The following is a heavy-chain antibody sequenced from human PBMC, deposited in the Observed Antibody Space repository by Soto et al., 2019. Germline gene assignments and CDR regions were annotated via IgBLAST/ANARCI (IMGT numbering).Heavy chain of an antibody. CDR1: GYTFTSYG. J-gene: IGHJ4*02. CDR3: ARDLETLPTYSSSSGVY. CDR2: ISAYNGNT. Sequence: QVQLVQSGAEVKKPGASVKVSCKASGYTFTSYGISWVRQAPGQGLEWMGWISAYNGNTNYAQKLQGRVTMTTDTSTSTDYMELRSLRSDDTAVYYCARDLETLPTYSSSSGVYWGQGTLVTVSS. D-gene: IGHD6-6*01. V-gene: IGHV1-18*01.